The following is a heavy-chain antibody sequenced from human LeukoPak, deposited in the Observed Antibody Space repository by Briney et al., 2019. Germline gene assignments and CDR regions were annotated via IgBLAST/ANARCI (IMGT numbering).Heavy chain of an antibody. CDR3: ASVLLRKYYYYMDG. D-gene: IGHD4-17*01. J-gene: IGHJ6*03. Sequence: PSETLSLTCTVSGYSISSGYYWGWIRQPPGKGLEWIGSIYHSGSTYYNPSLTSRDTISVDTSKNQFSLKLSSVTAADTAVYYCASVLLRKYYYYMDGWGKGTTVTVSS. V-gene: IGHV4-38-2*02. CDR2: IYHSGST. CDR1: GYSISSGYY.